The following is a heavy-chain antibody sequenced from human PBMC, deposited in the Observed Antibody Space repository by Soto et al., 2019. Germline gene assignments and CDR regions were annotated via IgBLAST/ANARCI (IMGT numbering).Heavy chain of an antibody. J-gene: IGHJ4*02. CDR1: AFTFSNYW. V-gene: IGHV3-7*01. Sequence: GGSLRLSCAASAFTFSNYWMNWVRQAPGKGLEWVASIDQDGTGKYYVDSVKGRFTISKDNAKNSLYLEMNDLRDEDTAVYYCARDTSHGVTVGGLDSWGQGTLVTVSS. CDR3: ARDTSHGVTVGGLDS. D-gene: IGHD3-16*01. CDR2: IDQDGTGK.